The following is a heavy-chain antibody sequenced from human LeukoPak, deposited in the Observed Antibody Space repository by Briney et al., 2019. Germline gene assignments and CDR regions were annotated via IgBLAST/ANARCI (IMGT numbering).Heavy chain of an antibody. CDR2: NYYSGST. Sequence: SETLSLTCTVSGDSLSSSYYYWGWLRHPPGRGLEGVGSNYYSGSTYYNPSLKSRVTISVDTSKNQFSLKLSSVTAADTAVYYCARHRLPGLLHDFYYWGQGTLVTVSS. V-gene: IGHV4-39*01. CDR3: ARHRLPGLLHDFYY. J-gene: IGHJ4*02. D-gene: IGHD2-15*01. CDR1: GDSLSSSYYY.